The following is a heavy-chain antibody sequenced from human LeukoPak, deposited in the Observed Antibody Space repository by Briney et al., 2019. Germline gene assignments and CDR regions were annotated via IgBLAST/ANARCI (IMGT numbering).Heavy chain of an antibody. D-gene: IGHD6-6*01. J-gene: IGHJ4*02. CDR1: GGSFSGYY. CDR3: ARGRLANDY. V-gene: IGHV4-34*01. CDR2: INHSGST. Sequence: SETLSLTCAVYGGSFSGYYWSWIRQPPGKGLEWIWEINHSGSTNYNPSLKSRVTISVDTSKNQFSLKLSSVTAADTAVYYCARGRLANDYWGQGTLVTVSS.